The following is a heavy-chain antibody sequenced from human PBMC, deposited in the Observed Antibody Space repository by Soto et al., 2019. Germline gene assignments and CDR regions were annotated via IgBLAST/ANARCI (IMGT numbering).Heavy chain of an antibody. CDR3: ASGGGLLRYYYGMDV. D-gene: IGHD3-3*01. J-gene: IGHJ6*02. Sequence: SETLSLTCTVSGGSISSSSYYWGWIRQPPGKGLEWIGSIYYSGSTYYNPSLKSRVTISVDTSKNQFSLKLSSVTAADTAVYYCASGGGLLRYYYGMDVWGQGTTVT. CDR2: IYYSGST. V-gene: IGHV4-39*01. CDR1: GGSISSSSYY.